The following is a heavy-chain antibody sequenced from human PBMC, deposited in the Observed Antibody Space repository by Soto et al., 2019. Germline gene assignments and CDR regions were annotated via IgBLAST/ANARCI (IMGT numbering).Heavy chain of an antibody. CDR3: GCRVEDISYDYYGMDV. Sequence: QVQLQESGPGLVKPSGTLSLTCAVSGGSVRSNNWWFWVRQPPGKGLEWIGEIHHRESTNLNPSLKSRVTISVDRSKHEFSLKVKSVTAADTAVYYCGCRVEDISYDYYGMDVWGQGTTVTVSS. CDR2: IHHREST. D-gene: IGHD2-15*01. J-gene: IGHJ6*02. CDR1: GGSVRSNNW. V-gene: IGHV4-4*02.